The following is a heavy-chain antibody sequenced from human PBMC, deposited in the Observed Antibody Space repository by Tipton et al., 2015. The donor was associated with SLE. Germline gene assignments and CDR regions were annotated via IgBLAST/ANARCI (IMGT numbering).Heavy chain of an antibody. J-gene: IGHJ6*02. CDR3: ARDFGDVVVVLHRMDV. Sequence: QSGPEVKKPGASVKVSCKTSGYTFTGYYIHWVRQVPGQGLEWMGWINPTRGGTMYAQKFQGRVTLTRDTSLSTVYMELSSLRSDDTAVYYCARDFGDVVVVLHRMDVWGQGTAVTVSS. CDR1: GYTFTGYY. CDR2: INPTRGGT. D-gene: IGHD2-15*01. V-gene: IGHV1-2*02.